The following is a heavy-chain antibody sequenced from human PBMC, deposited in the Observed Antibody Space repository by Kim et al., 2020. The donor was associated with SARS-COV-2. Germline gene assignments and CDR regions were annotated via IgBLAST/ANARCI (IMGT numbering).Heavy chain of an antibody. CDR2: INPNSGGT. J-gene: IGHJ4*02. CDR1: GYTFTGYY. CDR3: ARYSDSSAYPADY. D-gene: IGHD3-22*01. V-gene: IGHV1-2*02. Sequence: VKVSCKASGYTFTGYYMHWVRQAPGQGLEWMGWINPNSGGTNYAQKFQGRVTMTRDTSISTAYMELSRLRSDDTAVYYCARYSDSSAYPADYWGQGTLVTVSS.